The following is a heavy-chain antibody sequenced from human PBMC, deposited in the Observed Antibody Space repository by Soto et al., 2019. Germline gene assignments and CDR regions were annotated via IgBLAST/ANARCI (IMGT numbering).Heavy chain of an antibody. J-gene: IGHJ4*02. CDR3: AKDHVPRTYGGLRGPGEF. CDR1: GFTFNTYA. D-gene: IGHD5-12*01. CDR2: ISGSGGTE. Sequence: EVHLLESGGDFVQPGGSLRLSCAASGFTFNTYAMTWVRQAPGKGVDWVSSISGSGGTEYYADSVKGRFTISRDNSKSTLYLQRNTLRAEDTAFYYAAKDHVPRTYGGLRGPGEFWSQGTLITDSS. V-gene: IGHV3-23*01.